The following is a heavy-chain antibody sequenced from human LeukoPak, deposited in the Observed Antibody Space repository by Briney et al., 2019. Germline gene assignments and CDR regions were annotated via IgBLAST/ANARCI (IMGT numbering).Heavy chain of an antibody. CDR3: ARSDCSGGSCYINFDY. CDR2: IYYSGST. Sequence: SETLSLTCIFSGGSISSISNYYWSWIRQPPGKGLEWTGYIYYSGSTNYNPSLKSRVTISIDTSKNQFSLKLISVTAADTAVYYCARSDCSGGSCYINFDYWGQGTLVTVSS. D-gene: IGHD2-15*01. J-gene: IGHJ4*02. V-gene: IGHV4-61*01. CDR1: GGSISSISNYY.